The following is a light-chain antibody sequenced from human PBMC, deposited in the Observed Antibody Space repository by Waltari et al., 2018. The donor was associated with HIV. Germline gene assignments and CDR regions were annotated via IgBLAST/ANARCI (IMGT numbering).Light chain of an antibody. CDR3: ASFSRGLTLVV. Sequence: QSALTQPAPVSGSPGQSITIPCTGSDSDIGASDYASWYQKYPDRAPRLLVYEVKTRPSGVSSRFSGSKSANAASLTISGLQLEDEAEFYCASFSRGLTLVVFGGGTHVTVL. V-gene: IGLV2-14*01. J-gene: IGLJ2*01. CDR2: EVK. CDR1: DSDIGASDY.